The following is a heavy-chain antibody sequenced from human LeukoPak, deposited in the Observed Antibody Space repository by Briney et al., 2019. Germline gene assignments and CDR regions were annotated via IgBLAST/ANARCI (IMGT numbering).Heavy chain of an antibody. D-gene: IGHD6-19*01. CDR1: GVSISNYY. CDR3: ARSGSGWNFDS. Sequence: PSETLSLTCAVSGVSISNYYWSWIRQPPGKGLEWVGYIYYTGNTNNNPSLKSRVTISMDTSKNQFSLKLSSVTAADTAVYYCARSGSGWNFDSWGQGTLVTVSS. V-gene: IGHV4-59*08. CDR2: IYYTGNT. J-gene: IGHJ4*02.